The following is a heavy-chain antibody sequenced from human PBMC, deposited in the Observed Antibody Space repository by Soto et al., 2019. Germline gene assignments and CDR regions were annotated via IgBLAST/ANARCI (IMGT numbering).Heavy chain of an antibody. Sequence: EVQLVESGGGLVQPGGSLRVSCAASGFTFSDYWMSWVRQAPGKGPEWVANIKFDGSEKQYVDSVKGRFSISRDNSRNSLCLQMNSLRAGDPAIYYCVKDGGYCSSTTCYSPRNHYFDSWGQGTLVTVSS. J-gene: IGHJ4*02. D-gene: IGHD2-2*01. V-gene: IGHV3-7*03. CDR2: IKFDGSEK. CDR3: VKDGGYCSSTTCYSPRNHYFDS. CDR1: GFTFSDYW.